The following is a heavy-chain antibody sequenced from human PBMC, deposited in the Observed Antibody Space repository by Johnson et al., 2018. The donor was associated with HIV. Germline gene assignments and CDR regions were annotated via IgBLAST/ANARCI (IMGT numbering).Heavy chain of an antibody. Sequence: QVHLVESGGGVVQPGGSLRLSCAASRFTFSTYGMHWVRQAPGKGLEWVAFIRYDGSNQYYADSVKGRFTISRDNSKNTLYLQMNSLRAEDTAMYYCARSPGEADAFDIWGQGAMVSVSA. V-gene: IGHV3-30*02. CDR3: ARSPGEADAFDI. D-gene: IGHD3-10*01. CDR1: RFTFSTYG. J-gene: IGHJ3*02. CDR2: IRYDGSNQ.